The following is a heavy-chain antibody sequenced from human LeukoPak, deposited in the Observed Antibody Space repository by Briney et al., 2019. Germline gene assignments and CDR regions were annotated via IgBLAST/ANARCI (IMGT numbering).Heavy chain of an antibody. D-gene: IGHD3-3*01. V-gene: IGHV3-30*04. J-gene: IGHJ5*02. Sequence: GRSLRLSCVASGFTFTRNCMHWVRQAPGKGLDWVAAIPHDGRNAYYADSVKGRFTISRDGSKNTQYLQMNSLRIEDSAVYYCATGSDFYYASWGQGTLVTVSS. CDR3: ATGSDFYYAS. CDR1: GFTFTRNC. CDR2: IPHDGRNA.